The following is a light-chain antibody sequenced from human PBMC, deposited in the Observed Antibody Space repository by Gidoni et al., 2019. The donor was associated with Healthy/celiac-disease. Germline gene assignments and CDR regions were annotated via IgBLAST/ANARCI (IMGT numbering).Light chain of an antibody. CDR2: AVS. CDR3: SSDAGSNNVV. CDR1: SSYVGGYND. Sequence: QSALTQSPLATGPTGQAVTITCTGTSSYVGGYNDVAWYQQHPVDATKLMIYAVSQPPSGVHDRFSGSKSGNTASLTVSGLQADDDADYYCSSDAGSNNVVFGGGTKLTVL. V-gene: IGLV2-8*01. J-gene: IGLJ2*01.